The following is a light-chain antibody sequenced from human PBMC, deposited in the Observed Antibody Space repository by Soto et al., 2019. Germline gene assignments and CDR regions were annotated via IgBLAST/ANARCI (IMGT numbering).Light chain of an antibody. CDR3: LQISFRPQT. Sequence: GAIETNTCRAKQSISSYLNWYQQKPGKAPTLLIYTTSSLESGVPSRFSGSGSVTDFTLTISILQPEDFACYSCLQISFRPQTFGQGTKVDIK. J-gene: IGKJ1*01. CDR1: QSISSY. V-gene: IGKV1-39*01. CDR2: TTS.